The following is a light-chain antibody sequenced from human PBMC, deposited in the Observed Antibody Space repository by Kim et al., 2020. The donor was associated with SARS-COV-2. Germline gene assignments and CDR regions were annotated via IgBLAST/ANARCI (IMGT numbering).Light chain of an antibody. CDR3: SSFASSNNYYV. J-gene: IGLJ1*01. Sequence: QSVTTSCTGTSSDVGGYNYVSGYQQHPGKAPKLMIYEVNKRPSGVPDRFSGSKSGNTASLTVSGLQSDDEADYFCSSFASSNNYYVFGTGTQLTVL. CDR1: SSDVGGYNY. CDR2: EVN. V-gene: IGLV2-8*01.